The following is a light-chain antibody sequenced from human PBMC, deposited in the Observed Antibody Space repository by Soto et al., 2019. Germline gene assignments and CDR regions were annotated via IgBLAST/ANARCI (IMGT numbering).Light chain of an antibody. J-gene: IGKJ1*01. CDR1: QKISNL. V-gene: IGKV1-5*01. CDR2: DAS. CDR3: QQYNSYPWT. Sequence: DILLTQSPSTLSAAVGDSVTITCRASQKISNLLAWYQQKPGRARKPMIFDASTLRTGVPSRFSGSGSGSEFTPTISSLQHDDFATYYCQQYNSYPWTFGQGTKVDIK.